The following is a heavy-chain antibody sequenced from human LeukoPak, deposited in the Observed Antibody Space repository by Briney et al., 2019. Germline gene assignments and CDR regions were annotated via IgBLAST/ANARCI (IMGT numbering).Heavy chain of an antibody. V-gene: IGHV4-34*01. Sequence: SETLSLTCAVYGESFSGYYWNWIRQPPGKGLEWIGEINHSGSTTNYSPSLKSRLTISVDQSRNQFSLKLSSVTAADTAVYYCASSRSQYCSSTSCYPYYYYYGMDVWGQGTTVTVSS. CDR3: ASSRSQYCSSTSCYPYYYYYGMDV. D-gene: IGHD2-2*01. CDR2: INHSGSTT. CDR1: GESFSGYY. J-gene: IGHJ6*02.